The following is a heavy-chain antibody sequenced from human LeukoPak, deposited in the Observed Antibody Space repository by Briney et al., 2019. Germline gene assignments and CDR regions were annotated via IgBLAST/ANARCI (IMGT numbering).Heavy chain of an antibody. J-gene: IGHJ4*02. CDR2: IYYGRTT. D-gene: IGHD5-12*01. CDR1: AGSISSSSHH. Sequence: SETLSLTCTVSAGSISSSSHHWGWLRQSPGKGLEWIGSIYYGRTTYYNPSLNSRVTISVVTSKNQFSLQLNSVTAADTAVYYCVRHDGRGGATMGALDSWGQGSLATVSS. CDR3: VRHDGRGGATMGALDS. V-gene: IGHV4-39*01.